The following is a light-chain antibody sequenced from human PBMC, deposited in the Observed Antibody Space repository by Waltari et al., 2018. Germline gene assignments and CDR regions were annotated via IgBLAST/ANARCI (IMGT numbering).Light chain of an antibody. J-gene: IGLJ2*01. Sequence: SALTQPPSVSGSPGQSVTISCTGTSSDVGGYKYVSWYQQHPGKAPKLMIYDVSKRPSGVPDRFSGSKSGNTASLTISGLQAEDEADYYCCSYAGSYIPFGGGTKLTVL. CDR2: DVS. V-gene: IGLV2-11*01. CDR1: SSDVGGYKY. CDR3: CSYAGSYIP.